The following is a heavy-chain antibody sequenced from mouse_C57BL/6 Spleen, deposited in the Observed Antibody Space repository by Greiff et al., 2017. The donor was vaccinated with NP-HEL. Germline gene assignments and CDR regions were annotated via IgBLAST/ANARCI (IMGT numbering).Heavy chain of an antibody. CDR2: IDPSDSYT. J-gene: IGHJ4*01. CDR1: GYTFTSYW. D-gene: IGHD2-5*01. CDR3: ARGPYYSNRLDAMDY. V-gene: IGHV1-69*01. Sequence: QVQLQQPGAELVMPGASVKLSCKASGYTFTSYWMHWVKQRPGQGLEWIGEIDPSDSYTNYNQKFKGKSTLTGDKSSSTAYMQLSSLTSEDSAVYYCARGPYYSNRLDAMDYWGQGTSVTVSS.